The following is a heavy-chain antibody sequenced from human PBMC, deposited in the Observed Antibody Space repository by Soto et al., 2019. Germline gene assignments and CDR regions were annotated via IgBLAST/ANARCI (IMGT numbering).Heavy chain of an antibody. CDR1: GFTFSSYG. J-gene: IGHJ4*02. CDR2: IWYDGSNK. D-gene: IGHD2-2*01. V-gene: IGHV3-33*01. Sequence: GGSLRLSCAASGFTFSSYGMHWVRQAPGKGLEWVAVIWYDGSNKYYADSVKGRFTISRDNSKNTLYLQMNSLRAEDTAVYYCARDGGSYAPPGDYWGQGTLVTVSS. CDR3: ARDGGSYAPPGDY.